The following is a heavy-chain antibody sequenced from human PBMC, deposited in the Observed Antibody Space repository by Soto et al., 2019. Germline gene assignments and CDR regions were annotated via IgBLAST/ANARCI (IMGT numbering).Heavy chain of an antibody. CDR1: GYSFTSYW. CDR2: IYPGDSDT. V-gene: IGHV5-51*01. Sequence: GESLKISCKGSGYSFTSYWIGWVRQMPGKGLEWMGIIYPGDSDTRYSPSFQGQVTISADKSISTAYLQWSSLKASDTAMYYCARHFQLLWGLEGDYGMDVWGQGTTVTVSS. D-gene: IGHD2-2*01. CDR3: ARHFQLLWGLEGDYGMDV. J-gene: IGHJ6*02.